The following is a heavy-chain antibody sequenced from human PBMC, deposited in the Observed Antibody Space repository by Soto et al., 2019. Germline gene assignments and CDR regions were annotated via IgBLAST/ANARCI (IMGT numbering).Heavy chain of an antibody. J-gene: IGHJ5*02. V-gene: IGHV4-31*03. CDR3: ARDHAVTPKSNWFDP. Sequence: PSETLSLTCTVSGGSISSGGYYWSWIRQHPGKGLEWIGYIYYSGSTYYNPSLKSRVTISVDTSKNQFSLKLSSVTAADTAVYYCARDHAVTPKSNWFDPWGQGTLVTVSS. CDR1: GGSISSGGYY. CDR2: IYYSGST. D-gene: IGHD4-17*01.